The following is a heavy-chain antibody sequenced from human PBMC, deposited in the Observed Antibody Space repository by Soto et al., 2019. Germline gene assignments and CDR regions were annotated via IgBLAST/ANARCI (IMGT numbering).Heavy chain of an antibody. Sequence: QVQLVQSGAEVRKPGSSVKVSCKASGGTFSTYAISWVRQAPGQGLEWMGGIIPMFGTAKYAQRFQGRFTITADGSTFTASMELTSLRSEDTALYFCARTQGAEFQLLYAFDIWGQGTMVTVSS. D-gene: IGHD2-2*01. V-gene: IGHV1-69*01. CDR3: ARTQGAEFQLLYAFDI. CDR2: IIPMFGTA. CDR1: GGTFSTYA. J-gene: IGHJ3*02.